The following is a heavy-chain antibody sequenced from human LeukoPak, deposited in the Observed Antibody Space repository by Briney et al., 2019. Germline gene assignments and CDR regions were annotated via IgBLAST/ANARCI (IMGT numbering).Heavy chain of an antibody. Sequence: GGSLRLSCAASGFTFSDYSMNWVRQAPGKGLEWISYIGISSGNTKYADSVKGRFTISGDKAKNSLYLQMDSLRVEDTAVYYCARDYKYAFDNWGQGTLVTVSS. CDR2: IGISSGNT. CDR1: GFTFSDYS. V-gene: IGHV3-48*01. J-gene: IGHJ4*02. D-gene: IGHD5-24*01. CDR3: ARDYKYAFDN.